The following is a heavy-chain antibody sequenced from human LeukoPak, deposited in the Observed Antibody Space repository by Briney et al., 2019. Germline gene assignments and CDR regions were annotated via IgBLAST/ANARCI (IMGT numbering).Heavy chain of an antibody. CDR2: ILYDGSKK. J-gene: IGHJ4*02. CDR3: AGGGVTATLLGY. V-gene: IGHV3-30-3*01. CDR1: GFTFRSYA. D-gene: IGHD1-20*01. Sequence: QAGGSLRLSCAASGFTFRSYAMHWVRQAPGKGLEWVAVILYDGSKKYYADSVKGRFTISRDNSKNMLYLQMNSLRTEDTAVYYCAGGGVTATLLGYWGQGTLVTVSS.